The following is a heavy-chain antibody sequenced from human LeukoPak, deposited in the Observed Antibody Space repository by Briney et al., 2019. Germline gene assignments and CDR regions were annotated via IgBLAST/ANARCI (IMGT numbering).Heavy chain of an antibody. Sequence: SETLSLTCTVSVGSISSGDYYWSWLRQPPGKGLEWIGYIYYSGSTYYNPSLKSRVTISVDTSKNQFSLKLSSVTAADTAVYYCARDAGYGSGSPFDYWGQGTLVTVSS. J-gene: IGHJ4*02. CDR2: IYYSGST. CDR3: ARDAGYGSGSPFDY. D-gene: IGHD3-10*01. CDR1: VGSISSGDYY. V-gene: IGHV4-30-4*08.